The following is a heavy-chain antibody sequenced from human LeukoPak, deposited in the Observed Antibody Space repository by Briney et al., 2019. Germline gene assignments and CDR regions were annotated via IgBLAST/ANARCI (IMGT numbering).Heavy chain of an antibody. CDR1: GFTFSSYG. CDR2: ISYDGSNK. V-gene: IGHV3-30*03. D-gene: IGHD2-2*01. J-gene: IGHJ6*03. CDR3: ARSRKGYQLLSTNRDYYYMDV. Sequence: GGSLRLSCAASGFTFSSYGMHWVRQAPGKGLEWVAVISYDGSNKYYADSVKGRFTISRDNSKNTLYLQMNSLRADDTAVYYCARSRKGYQLLSTNRDYYYMDVWGKGTTVTLSS.